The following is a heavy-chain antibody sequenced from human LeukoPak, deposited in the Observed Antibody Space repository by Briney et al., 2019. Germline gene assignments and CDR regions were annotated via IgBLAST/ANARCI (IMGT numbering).Heavy chain of an antibody. CDR1: GRTFISYA. CDR3: ARELHNWNRLFSAFDI. J-gene: IGHJ3*02. Sequence: SVKVSCKASGRTFISYAISWVRQAPGQGLEWMGGIIPIFGTANYAQQFQGRVTITTDESTSTAYMELSSLRSEDTAVYCCARELHNWNRLFSAFDIWGQGTMVTVSS. D-gene: IGHD1-20*01. CDR2: IIPIFGTA. V-gene: IGHV1-69*05.